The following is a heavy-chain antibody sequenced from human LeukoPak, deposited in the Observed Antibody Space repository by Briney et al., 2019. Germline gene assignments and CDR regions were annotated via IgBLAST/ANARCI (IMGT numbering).Heavy chain of an antibody. D-gene: IGHD3-22*01. CDR1: GFAFTTYA. Sequence: GGSLRLSCAASGFAFTTYALSWVRQAPGKGLEWVSAISGSGGNTYYTDPVKGRFAISRDNSKNTVYLEMNSLRAEDTAIYYCARRAYDSSGFDLWGRGTLVTVSS. CDR3: ARRAYDSSGFDL. CDR2: ISGSGGNT. J-gene: IGHJ2*01. V-gene: IGHV3-23*01.